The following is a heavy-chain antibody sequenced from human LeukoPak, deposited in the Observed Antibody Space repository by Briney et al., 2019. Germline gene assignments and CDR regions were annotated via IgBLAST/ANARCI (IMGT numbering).Heavy chain of an antibody. J-gene: IGHJ3*02. Sequence: GGSLRLSCAASGFTFSSYGMHWVRQAPGKELEWVAVIWYDGSNKYYADSVKGRFTISRDNSKNTLYLQMNSLRAEDTAVYYCAKDLLYSSSDDAFDIWGQGTMVTVSS. CDR1: GFTFSSYG. D-gene: IGHD6-6*01. CDR2: IWYDGSNK. CDR3: AKDLLYSSSDDAFDI. V-gene: IGHV3-33*06.